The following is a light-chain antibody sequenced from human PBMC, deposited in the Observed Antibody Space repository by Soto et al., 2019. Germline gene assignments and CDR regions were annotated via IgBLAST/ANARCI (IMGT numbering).Light chain of an antibody. J-gene: IGKJ5*01. V-gene: IGKV3-11*02. Sequence: EIMLTQSPVTLSLSPGERATLSCRASQSVRTYLAWYQLKPGQAPRLLIYDASRMSSGVPATFSGSGSGRDFTLTISSLEPDDFVPYYCQQRNTWPPITFGQGTRLETK. CDR3: QQRNTWPPIT. CDR1: QSVRTY. CDR2: DAS.